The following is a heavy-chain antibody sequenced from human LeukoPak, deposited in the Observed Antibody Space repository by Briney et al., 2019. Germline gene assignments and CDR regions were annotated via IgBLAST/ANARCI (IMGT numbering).Heavy chain of an antibody. CDR3: ARGGQLWFSGYYFDY. CDR1: GFTLSYYG. Sequence: PGGSLRLSCEASGFTLSYYGMHWVRRAPGKGLEWVAVIWFDGSNKYYADSVKGRFTISRDNSKNTLCLQMNSLRAEDTAVYYCARGGQLWFSGYYFDYWGQGTLVTVSS. D-gene: IGHD5-18*01. J-gene: IGHJ4*02. V-gene: IGHV3-33*08. CDR2: IWFDGSNK.